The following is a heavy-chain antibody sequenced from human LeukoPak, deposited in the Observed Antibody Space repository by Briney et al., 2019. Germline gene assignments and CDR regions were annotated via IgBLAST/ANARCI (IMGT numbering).Heavy chain of an antibody. J-gene: IGHJ4*02. CDR2: IKQDGSEK. CDR3: ARSDASGYYDY. D-gene: IGHD3-22*01. V-gene: IGHV3-7*01. CDR1: GFTFSSYW. Sequence: PGGSLRLSCAASGFTFSSYWMSWVRQAPGKGLEWVANIKQDGSEKYFVDSVKGRFTISKDNAKSSLYLQMNSLRAEDTAVYYCARSDASGYYDYWGQGTLVTVSS.